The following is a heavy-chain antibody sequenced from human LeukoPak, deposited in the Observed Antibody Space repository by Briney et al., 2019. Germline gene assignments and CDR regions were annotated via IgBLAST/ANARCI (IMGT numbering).Heavy chain of an antibody. Sequence: PSETLSLTCTVSGGSISSSSYYWGWIRQPPGKGLEWIGSIYYSGSTYYNPSLKSRLTISVDTSKNQCSLKLSSVTAADTAVYYCARNSYGPTISDYWGQGTLVTVSS. J-gene: IGHJ4*02. CDR1: GGSISSSSYY. V-gene: IGHV4-39*01. D-gene: IGHD5-18*01. CDR2: IYYSGST. CDR3: ARNSYGPTISDY.